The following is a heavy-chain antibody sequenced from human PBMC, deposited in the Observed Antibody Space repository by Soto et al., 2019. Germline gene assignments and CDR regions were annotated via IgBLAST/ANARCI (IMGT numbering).Heavy chain of an antibody. Sequence: QVQLQQSGPGLVKPSETLSLTCTVSGGSITNYYWSWVRQPPGKGLEWIGYIYYPGSTNYSPSLKSRVTMSMETSNSQFSLKLTSVTAADTAVYYCARLSGSGWYTAAYWGQGTLVTVSS. CDR3: ARLSGSGWYTAAY. J-gene: IGHJ4*02. V-gene: IGHV4-59*08. D-gene: IGHD6-19*01. CDR2: IYYPGST. CDR1: GGSITNYY.